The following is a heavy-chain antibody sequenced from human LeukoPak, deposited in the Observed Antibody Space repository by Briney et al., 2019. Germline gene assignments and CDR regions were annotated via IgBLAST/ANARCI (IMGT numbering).Heavy chain of an antibody. CDR3: ARRAGAYSHPYDY. CDR1: GFTFSTFA. CDR2: IFPSGGEI. V-gene: IGHV3-23*01. Sequence: PPGGSLRLSCAASGFTFSTFAMIWVRQPPGKGLEWVSSIFPSGGEIHYADSVKGRFTISRDNSKNTLYLQMNSLRAEDTAVYYCARRAGAYSHPYDYWGQGTLVTVSS. D-gene: IGHD4/OR15-4a*01. J-gene: IGHJ4*02.